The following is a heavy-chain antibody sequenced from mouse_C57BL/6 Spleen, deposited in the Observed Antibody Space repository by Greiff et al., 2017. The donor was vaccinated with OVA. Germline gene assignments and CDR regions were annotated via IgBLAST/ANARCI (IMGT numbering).Heavy chain of an antibody. CDR3: VRQGGGWLLFYAMDY. CDR1: GFSFNTYA. CDR2: IRSKSNNYAT. D-gene: IGHD2-3*01. V-gene: IGHV10-1*01. J-gene: IGHJ4*01. Sequence: EVQRVESGGGLVQPKGSLKLSCAASGFSFNTYAMNWVRQAPGKGLEWVARIRSKSNNYATYYADSVKDRFTISRDDSESMLYLQMNNLKTEDTAMYYCVRQGGGWLLFYAMDYWGQGTSVTVSS.